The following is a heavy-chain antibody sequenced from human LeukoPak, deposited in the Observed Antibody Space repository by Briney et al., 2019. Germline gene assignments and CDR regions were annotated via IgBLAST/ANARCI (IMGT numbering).Heavy chain of an antibody. CDR3: ARSTGSTMFIDY. V-gene: IGHV4-59*01. CDR1: GGSISPYY. CDR2: IYYSGNT. Sequence: SETLSLTCTVSGGSISPYYWSWIRQPPGKGLEWLGYIYYSGNTDYNPSLKSRVAISVDTFKNQFSLKLSSVTAADTAVYYCARSTGSTMFIDYWGQGTLVTVSS. D-gene: IGHD3-10*02. J-gene: IGHJ4*02.